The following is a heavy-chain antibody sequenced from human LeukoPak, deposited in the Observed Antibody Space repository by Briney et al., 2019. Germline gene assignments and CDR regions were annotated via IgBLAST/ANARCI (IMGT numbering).Heavy chain of an antibody. Sequence: SETLSLTCTVSGVSISSSNYFWAWLRQSPGKGLEWIGSIYFRGSTSSSPSLKSRVTISIDASKNQFSLKLTSVTAADTAVYYCAREDRYCSSTSCYTWDYWGQGTLVAV. J-gene: IGHJ4*02. CDR2: IYFRGST. V-gene: IGHV4-39*07. CDR1: GVSISSSNYF. CDR3: AREDRYCSSTSCYTWDY. D-gene: IGHD2-2*02.